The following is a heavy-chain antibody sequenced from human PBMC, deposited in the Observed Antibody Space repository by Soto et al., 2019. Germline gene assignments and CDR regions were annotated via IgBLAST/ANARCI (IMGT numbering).Heavy chain of an antibody. CDR1: GGTFSSYT. V-gene: IGHV1-69*02. CDR3: ASGWSSTSRAGDYDYGMDV. CDR2: IIPILGIA. D-gene: IGHD2-2*01. J-gene: IGHJ6*02. Sequence: QVQLVQSGAEVKKPGSSVKVSCKASGGTFSSYTISWVRQAPGQGLEWMGRIIPILGIANYAQKFQGRVTITADNSKGTAHMGRSSLRSEDAAVYYCASGWSSTSRAGDYDYGMDVWGQGTTVTVSS.